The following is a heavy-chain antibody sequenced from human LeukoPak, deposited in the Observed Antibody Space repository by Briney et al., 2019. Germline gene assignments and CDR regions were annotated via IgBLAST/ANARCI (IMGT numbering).Heavy chain of an antibody. CDR3: ARGRTFDN. J-gene: IGHJ4*02. V-gene: IGHV4-59*01. CDR1: GGSISSYY. Sequence: PSETLSLTCTVSGGSISSYYWSWIRQPPGKGLEWIGNIYDRGSTKYNPSLKSRDTISVDTSKNQFSLRLSSVTAADTAVYYCARGRTFDNWGQGTLVTVSS. CDR2: IYDRGST.